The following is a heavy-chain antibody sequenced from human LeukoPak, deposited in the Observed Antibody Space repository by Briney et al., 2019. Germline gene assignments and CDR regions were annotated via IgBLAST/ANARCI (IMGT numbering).Heavy chain of an antibody. CDR2: IYYSGST. D-gene: IGHD2-15*01. CDR1: GGSISSYY. J-gene: IGHJ3*02. CDR3: ARQLLAFDI. Sequence: PSETLSLTCTVSGGSISSYYWSWLRQPPGKGLEWIGFIYYSGSTHYKSSLKSRVTISVDTSKNQFSLRLTSVTAADTAVYYCARQLLAFDIWGRGTLVTVSS. V-gene: IGHV4-59*08.